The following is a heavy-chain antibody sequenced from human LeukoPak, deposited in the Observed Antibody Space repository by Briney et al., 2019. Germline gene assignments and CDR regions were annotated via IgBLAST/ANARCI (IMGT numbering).Heavy chain of an antibody. CDR1: GYSFSSYW. J-gene: IGHJ2*01. CDR2: IYPGDSDT. D-gene: IGHD3-9*01. V-gene: IGHV5-51*01. CDR3: ARQPNYYNILTGYPSHWYFDL. Sequence: KCGESLKISCKGSGYSFSSYWVGWVRQMPGEGLEWMGIIYPGDSDTRYSPAFQCQVTISADKSTSTAYLQWSSLKASDTAIYYCARQPNYYNILTGYPSHWYFDLWGRGTLVTVSS.